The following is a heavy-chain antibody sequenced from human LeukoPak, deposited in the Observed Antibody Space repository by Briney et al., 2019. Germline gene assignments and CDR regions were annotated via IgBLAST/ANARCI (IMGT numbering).Heavy chain of an antibody. V-gene: IGHV3-73*01. J-gene: IGHJ3*02. Sequence: PGGSLRLSCAASGFTFSGSAMHWVRQASGKGLEWVGRIGSKPNGYATAYAASVKGRFTISRDDSKDTAYLEMNSLETEDTAVYYCTRLSSKYDTSGLDGRVFDIWGQGTMVTVSS. CDR2: IGSKPNGYAT. CDR1: GFTFSGSA. CDR3: TRLSSKYDTSGLDGRVFDI. D-gene: IGHD3-22*01.